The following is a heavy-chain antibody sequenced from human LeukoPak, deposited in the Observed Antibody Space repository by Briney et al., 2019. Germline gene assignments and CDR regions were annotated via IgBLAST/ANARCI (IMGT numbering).Heavy chain of an antibody. CDR2: INHSASN. D-gene: IGHD2-2*01. J-gene: IGHJ4*02. V-gene: IGHV4-34*01. CDR3: ARGSYCSSTSCSPYYFDY. CDR1: GGSFSDYY. Sequence: SETLSLTCAVYGGSFSDYYWSWIRQPPGKGLEWLGEINHSASNNYNPSLRSRVTISVDTSKNQFSLKLGSVTAADTAVYYCARGSYCSSTSCSPYYFDYWGQGTLVTVSS.